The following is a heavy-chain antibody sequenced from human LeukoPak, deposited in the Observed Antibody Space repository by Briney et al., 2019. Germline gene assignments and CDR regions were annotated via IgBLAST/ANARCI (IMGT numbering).Heavy chain of an antibody. Sequence: PGGSLRLSCAASGFTFSTYNIHWVRQAPGKGLEWVAVMSYDGTNKYYADSVKGRLIISRDNSKNTLFLEMNSLRAEDTAVYYCAREFVSGWFDYWGQGTLVTVSS. CDR1: GFTFSTYN. V-gene: IGHV3-30-3*01. J-gene: IGHJ4*02. CDR2: MSYDGTNK. CDR3: AREFVSGWFDY. D-gene: IGHD6-19*01.